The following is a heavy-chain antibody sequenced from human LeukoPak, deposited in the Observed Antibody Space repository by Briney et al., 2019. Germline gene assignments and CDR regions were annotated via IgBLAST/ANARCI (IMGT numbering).Heavy chain of an antibody. CDR2: ITGSSSGYI. D-gene: IGHD6-13*01. CDR1: GFIFNNYT. V-gene: IGHV3-21*01. Sequence: GGSLRLSCAASGFIFNNYTMNWVRQAPGKGLEWVSSITGSSSGYIYYADSVKGRFTISRDNAKNSLYLQMNSLRVEDTAVYYCARIMNSSPDYWGQGTLVTVSS. CDR3: ARIMNSSPDY. J-gene: IGHJ4*02.